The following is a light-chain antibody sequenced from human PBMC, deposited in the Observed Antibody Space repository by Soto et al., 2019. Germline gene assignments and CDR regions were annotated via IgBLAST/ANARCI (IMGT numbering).Light chain of an antibody. V-gene: IGKV1-5*03. Sequence: DIQMTQSPSSVSASVGDRVTITCRASQSISSWLAWYQQKPGKAPNLLIFKASTLDSGVPSRFSGSGSGTEFTLTISSLQPEDVATYFCQQYNTYSGTFGQGTKVDIK. J-gene: IGKJ1*01. CDR3: QQYNTYSGT. CDR2: KAS. CDR1: QSISSW.